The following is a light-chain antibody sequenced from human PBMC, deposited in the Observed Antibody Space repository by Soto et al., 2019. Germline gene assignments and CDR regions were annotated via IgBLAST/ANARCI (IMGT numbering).Light chain of an antibody. CDR3: QQYGSSPSIT. CDR2: GAS. V-gene: IGKV3-20*01. CDR1: QSVSSSY. Sequence: EIVLTQSPGTLSLSPGERATLSCRASQSVSSSYLAWYQQKPGQAPRLLIYGASSRATGIPDRFSGSGSGTDFTLTISRLEPEDFAVYYCQQYGSSPSITFGQGTRLGI. J-gene: IGKJ5*01.